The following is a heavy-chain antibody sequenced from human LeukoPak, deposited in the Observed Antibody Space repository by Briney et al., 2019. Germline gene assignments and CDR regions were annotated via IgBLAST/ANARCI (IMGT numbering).Heavy chain of an antibody. CDR1: GDSISSGGYS. J-gene: IGHJ4*02. D-gene: IGHD6-13*01. CDR3: ARSGSSSWLYYFDY. V-gene: IGHV4-30-2*03. Sequence: SQTLSLTCAVSGDSISSGGYSWSWIRQPPGKGLEWIGFIYYSGSTYYNPSLKSRVTISVDMSKNQFSLKLSSVTAADTAVYYCARSGSSSWLYYFDYWGQGTLVTVSS. CDR2: IYYSGST.